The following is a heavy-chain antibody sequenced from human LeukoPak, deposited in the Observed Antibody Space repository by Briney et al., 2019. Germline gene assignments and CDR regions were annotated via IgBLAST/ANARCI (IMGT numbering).Heavy chain of an antibody. Sequence: GGSLRLSCAASGFTFSSYAMHWVRQAPGKGLEWVAVISYDGSNKYYADSVKGRFTISRDNSKNTLYLQMNSLRAEDTAVYYCARGGEVTRVFDYWGQGTLVTVSS. CDR3: ARGGEVTRVFDY. J-gene: IGHJ4*02. V-gene: IGHV3-30*01. CDR1: GFTFSSYA. CDR2: ISYDGSNK. D-gene: IGHD4-23*01.